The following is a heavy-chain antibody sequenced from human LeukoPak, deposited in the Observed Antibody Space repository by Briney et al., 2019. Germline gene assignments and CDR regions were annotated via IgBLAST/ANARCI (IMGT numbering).Heavy chain of an antibody. CDR3: ANSPLSRSYYYYYYGMDV. CDR2: ISYDGNNK. CDR1: GFTFSSYA. D-gene: IGHD3-10*01. Sequence: GGSLRLSCAASGFTFSSYAMHWVRQAPGKGLEWVAVISYDGNNKYYADSVKGRFTISRDNSKNTLYLQMNSLRAEDTAVYYCANSPLSRSYYYYYYGMDVWGQGTTVTVSS. J-gene: IGHJ6*02. V-gene: IGHV3-30*04.